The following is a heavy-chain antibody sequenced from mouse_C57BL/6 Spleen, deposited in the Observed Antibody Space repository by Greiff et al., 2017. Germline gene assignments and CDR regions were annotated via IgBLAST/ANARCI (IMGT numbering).Heavy chain of an antibody. CDR1: GYSFTGYY. J-gene: IGHJ4*01. CDR3: SRGRRWVRPGDMCC. V-gene: IGHV1-42*01. CDR2: INPSTGGT. D-gene: IGHD2-3*01. Sequence: VQLQQSGPELVKPGASVKISCKASGYSFTGYYMNWVKQSPEKSLEWIGEINPSTGGTTYNQKFKAKATLTVDKSSSTAYMQLKSLTSEDSAVEYCSRGRRWVRPGDMCCRGQKTTVTV.